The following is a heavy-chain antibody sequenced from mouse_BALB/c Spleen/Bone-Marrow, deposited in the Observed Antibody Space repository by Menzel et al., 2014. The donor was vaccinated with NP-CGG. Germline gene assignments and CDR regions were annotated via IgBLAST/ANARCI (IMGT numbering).Heavy chain of an antibody. CDR1: GYSFTGYY. J-gene: IGHJ1*01. V-gene: IGHV1S34*01. CDR2: ISCYNGAT. CDR3: ERGDTTAGHWYFDV. D-gene: IGHD1-2*01. Sequence: LVKTGASVKISCKASGYSFTGYYMHWVKQSHGKSLEWIGYISCYNGATSHNQKFKGKATFTVDTPSSSAYMQFNRLTSEDSADYYCERGDTTAGHWYFDVWGAGTTVTVSS.